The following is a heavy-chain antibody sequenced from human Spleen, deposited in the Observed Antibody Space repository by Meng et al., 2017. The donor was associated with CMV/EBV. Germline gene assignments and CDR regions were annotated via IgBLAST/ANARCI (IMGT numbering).Heavy chain of an antibody. CDR1: GGSVSSGLYY. V-gene: IGHV4-61*01. J-gene: IGHJ4*02. D-gene: IGHD3-22*01. Sequence: SETLSLTCTVSGGSVSSGLYYWSWLRQPPGKGLEWIGYISYIGSTNYNPSLRSRVTISVDTSKNQFSLKLSSVTAADTAVYYCARGIMGYYYDSSGYYYLDYWGQGTLVTVSS. CDR2: ISYIGST. CDR3: ARGIMGYYYDSSGYYYLDY.